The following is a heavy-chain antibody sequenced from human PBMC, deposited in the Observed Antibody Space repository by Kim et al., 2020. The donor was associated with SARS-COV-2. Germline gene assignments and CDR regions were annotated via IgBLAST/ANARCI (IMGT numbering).Heavy chain of an antibody. V-gene: IGHV3-23*01. J-gene: IGHJ4*02. CDR2: GST. Sequence: GSTDNADSVKGRFTISRDNSKNTLHLQMNSLRAEDTAVYYCAKPPYYDYWGQGTLVTVSS. CDR3: AKPPYYDY.